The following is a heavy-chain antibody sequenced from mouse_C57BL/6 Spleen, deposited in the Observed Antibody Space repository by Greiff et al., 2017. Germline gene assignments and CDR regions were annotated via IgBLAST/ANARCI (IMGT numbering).Heavy chain of an antibody. J-gene: IGHJ4*01. Sequence: EVKLMESGGGLVKPGGSLKLSCAASGFTFSSYAMSWVRQTPEKRLEWVATISDGGSYTYYPDNVKGRFTISRDNAKNNLYLQMSHLKSEDTAMYYCARDQPGYAMDYWGQGTSVTVSS. CDR1: GFTFSSYA. CDR3: ARDQPGYAMDY. CDR2: ISDGGSYT. V-gene: IGHV5-4*01.